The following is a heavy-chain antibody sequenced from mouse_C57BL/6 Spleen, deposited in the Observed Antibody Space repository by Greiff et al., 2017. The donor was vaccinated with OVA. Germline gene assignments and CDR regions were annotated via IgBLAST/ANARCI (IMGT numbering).Heavy chain of an antibody. CDR3: ARTMSTIVTYYFDY. Sequence: QVHVKQPGAELVKPGASVKMSCKASGYTFTSYWITWVKQRPGQGLEWIGDIYPGSGSTNYNEKFKSKATLTVDTSSSTAYMQLSSLTSEDSAVYYCARTMSTIVTYYFDYWGQGTTLTVSS. CDR1: GYTFTSYW. J-gene: IGHJ2*01. D-gene: IGHD2-5*01. V-gene: IGHV1-55*01. CDR2: IYPGSGST.